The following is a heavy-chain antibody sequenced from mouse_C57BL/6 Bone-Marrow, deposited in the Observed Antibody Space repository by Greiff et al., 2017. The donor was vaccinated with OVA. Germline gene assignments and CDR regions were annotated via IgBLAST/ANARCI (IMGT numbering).Heavy chain of an antibody. J-gene: IGHJ2*01. CDR3: TLDYYGSIYYFDY. CDR2: IDPEDGET. D-gene: IGHD1-1*01. V-gene: IGHV14-2*01. CDR1: GFNIKDYY. Sequence: EVMLVESGAELVKPGASVKLSCTASGFNIKDYYMHWVKQRTEQGLEWIGRIDPEDGETKYASKFQGKATITADTSSNTAYLQLSSLTSEDTAVYYCTLDYYGSIYYFDYWGQGTTLTVSS.